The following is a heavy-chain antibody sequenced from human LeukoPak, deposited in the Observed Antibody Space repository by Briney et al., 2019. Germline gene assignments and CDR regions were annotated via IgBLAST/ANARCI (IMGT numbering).Heavy chain of an antibody. V-gene: IGHV3-48*02. D-gene: IGHD2-21*02. J-gene: IGHJ4*02. CDR2: ISGSSSTI. CDR3: ARDFAYCGGDCYPTTNYFDY. Sequence: GGSLRLSCAASGFTFSSYSMNWVRQAPGKGLEWVSYISGSSSTIYYADSVKGRFTISRDNAKNSLYLQMNSLRDEDTAVYYCARDFAYCGGDCYPTTNYFDYWGQGTLVTVSS. CDR1: GFTFSSYS.